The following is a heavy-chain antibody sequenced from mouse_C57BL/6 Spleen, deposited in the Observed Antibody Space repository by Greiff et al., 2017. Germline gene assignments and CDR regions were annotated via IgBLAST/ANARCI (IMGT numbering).Heavy chain of an antibody. D-gene: IGHD1-1*02. CDR2: IYPGDGDT. J-gene: IGHJ2*01. V-gene: IGHV1-82*01. CDR3: ARTDWWGY. CDR1: GYAFSSSW. Sequence: VQLQQSGPELVKPGASVNISCKASGYAFSSSWMNWVKQRPGKGLEWIGRIYPGDGDTNYNGKFKGKATLTADKSSSTAYMQLSSLTSEDSAVYFCARTDWWGYWGQGTTLTVSS.